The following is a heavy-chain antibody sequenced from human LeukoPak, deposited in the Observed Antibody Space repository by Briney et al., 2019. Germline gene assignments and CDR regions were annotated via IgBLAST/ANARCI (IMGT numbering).Heavy chain of an antibody. Sequence: SQTLSLTCAISGDSVSSNSAAWNWIRQSPSRGLEWLGRTYYRSKWYNDYAVSVKSRITINPDTSKNQFSLQLNSVTPEDTAVYYCARELRVAVADPNYYYYYMDVWGKGTTVTVSS. J-gene: IGHJ6*03. V-gene: IGHV6-1*01. CDR1: GDSVSSNSAA. CDR2: TYYRSKWYN. D-gene: IGHD6-19*01. CDR3: ARELRVAVADPNYYYYYMDV.